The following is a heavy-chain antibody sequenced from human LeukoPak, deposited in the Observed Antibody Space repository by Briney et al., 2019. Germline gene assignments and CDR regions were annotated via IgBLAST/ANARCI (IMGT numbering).Heavy chain of an antibody. CDR1: GFTFSSYA. CDR2: IIGSGGGA. Sequence: GGSLRLSCAASGFTFSSYAMSWVRHAPGGGLEWVSTIIGSGGGAYYADFVKGRFTIYRENSKNTLYLQMNSLRAEDTAVYYCANARDNYGLLDCWGQGTLLTVYS. J-gene: IGHJ4*02. CDR3: ANARDNYGLLDC. D-gene: IGHD4-11*01. V-gene: IGHV3-23*01.